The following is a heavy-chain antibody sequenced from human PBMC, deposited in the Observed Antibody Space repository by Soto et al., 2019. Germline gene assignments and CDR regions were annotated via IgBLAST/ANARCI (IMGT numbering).Heavy chain of an antibody. Sequence: EVQLVESGGGLAQPGRSLRLSCVASGFTFDDYPMHWVRQAPGKALEWVSGISWNGYSIGYVDSVKGRFTISRDNAKNSLYLQLNSLRDEDTALYYCVKGHSSGFDYWGQGTQVTVSS. CDR3: VKGHSSGFDY. J-gene: IGHJ4*02. V-gene: IGHV3-9*01. CDR2: ISWNGYSI. CDR1: GFTFDDYP. D-gene: IGHD6-19*01.